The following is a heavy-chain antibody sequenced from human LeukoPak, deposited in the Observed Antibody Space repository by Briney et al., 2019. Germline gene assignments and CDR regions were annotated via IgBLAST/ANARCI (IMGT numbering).Heavy chain of an antibody. Sequence: SVKVSCKASGGTFSSYAISWVRQAPGQGLEWMGGIIPIFGTANYAQKFQGRVTITADESTSTAYMELSSLRSEDTAVYYCARALGWGIAAATGGWFDPWGQGTLVTVSS. D-gene: IGHD6-13*01. V-gene: IGHV1-69*13. CDR1: GGTFSSYA. CDR2: IIPIFGTA. J-gene: IGHJ5*02. CDR3: ARALGWGIAAATGGWFDP.